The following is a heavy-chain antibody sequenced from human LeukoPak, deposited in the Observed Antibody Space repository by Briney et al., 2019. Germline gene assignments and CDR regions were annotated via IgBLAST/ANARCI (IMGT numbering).Heavy chain of an antibody. CDR3: ARGRGPDYDYYYMDV. J-gene: IGHJ6*03. CDR1: GGSITSYF. V-gene: IGHV4-4*07. CDR2: IYTTGTT. Sequence: SGTLSLICIVSGGSITSYFCSSVRRPAGQGVEWIGRIYTTGTTKYNPSLKSRVTISVDTSKNQFSLRLSSVTAADTAVYYCARGRGPDYDYYYMDVWGKGTTVTVSS.